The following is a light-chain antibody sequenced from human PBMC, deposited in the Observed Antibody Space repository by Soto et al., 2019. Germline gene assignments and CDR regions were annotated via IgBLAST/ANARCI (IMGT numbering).Light chain of an antibody. CDR1: QNVSTS. CDR3: QQYDYSRT. CDR2: DVS. Sequence: GDSVTITCRASQNVSTSLAWYQHKPGEAPKLLMFDVSNLESGVPSRFSGIGSGTEFTLSISSLHSDDFATYYCQQYDYSRTFGQGTKVDIK. V-gene: IGKV1-5*01. J-gene: IGKJ1*01.